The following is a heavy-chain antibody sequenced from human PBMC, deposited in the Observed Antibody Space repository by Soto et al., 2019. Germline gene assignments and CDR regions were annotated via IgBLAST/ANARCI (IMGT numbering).Heavy chain of an antibody. CDR1: GGTFDNYV. CDR3: ARRHVSSIHFLRFDD. CDR2: IIPSSETT. D-gene: IGHD3-3*02. Sequence: QVLLVQSGAEAKRPGSSVKVSCKASGGTFDNYVLNWVRQAPGQGLEWVGGIIPSSETTNYAQKFQGRLTLIAYANIVYMELSSLRSDDTAIYYCARRHVSSIHFLRFDDWGQGTLVTVSS. V-gene: IGHV1-69*01. J-gene: IGHJ4*02.